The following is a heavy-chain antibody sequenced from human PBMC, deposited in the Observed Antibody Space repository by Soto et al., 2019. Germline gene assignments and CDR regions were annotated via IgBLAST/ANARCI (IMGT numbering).Heavy chain of an antibody. CDR1: GYSFTGYY. CDR2: INSNSGGT. CDR3: ARDPFVSSDIGLVPAADGFAP. J-gene: IGHJ5*02. D-gene: IGHD2-2*01. V-gene: IGHV1-2*02. Sequence: ASVKVSCKASGYSFTGYYLHWVRQAPGQGLEWMGWINSNSGGTKYAQKFQGRVTMTRDTSIRTAYMELSRLRSDDTAVYYCARDPFVSSDIGLVPAADGFAPWGQGTLVTVSS.